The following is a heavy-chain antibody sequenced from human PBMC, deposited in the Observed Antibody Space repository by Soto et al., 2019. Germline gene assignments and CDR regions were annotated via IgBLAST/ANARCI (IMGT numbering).Heavy chain of an antibody. Sequence: ASVKVSCKASGYTFTSYYMHWVRQAPGQGLEWMGIINPSGGTTSYAQKFQGRVAMTRDTSTSTVYMELSSLRSEDTAVYYCARDYVQTYGSGSPSGLYFDYWGQGTLVTVSS. V-gene: IGHV1-46*01. J-gene: IGHJ4*02. CDR3: ARDYVQTYGSGSPSGLYFDY. D-gene: IGHD3-10*01. CDR2: INPSGGTT. CDR1: GYTFTSYY.